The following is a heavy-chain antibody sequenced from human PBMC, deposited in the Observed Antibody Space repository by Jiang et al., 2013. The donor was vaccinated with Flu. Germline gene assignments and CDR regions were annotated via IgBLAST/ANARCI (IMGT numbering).Heavy chain of an antibody. D-gene: IGHD6-13*01. CDR1: GFTVSSNY. Sequence: VQLVESGGGLIQPGGSLRLSCAASGFTVSSNYMSWVRQAPGKGLEWVSVIYSGGSTYYADSVKGRFTISRDNSKNTLYLQMNSLRAEDTAVYYCAREHRFSRGSSRYFDYWGQGTLVTVSS. CDR2: IYSGGST. CDR3: AREHRFSRGSSRYFDY. V-gene: IGHV3-53*01. J-gene: IGHJ4*02.